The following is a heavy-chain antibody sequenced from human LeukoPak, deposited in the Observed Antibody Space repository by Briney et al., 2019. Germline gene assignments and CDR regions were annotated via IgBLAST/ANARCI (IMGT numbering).Heavy chain of an antibody. CDR3: ARGFSIGMIVVVTLDY. J-gene: IGHJ4*02. CDR1: GYTFTGYY. D-gene: IGHD3-22*01. Sequence: EASVKVSCKASGYTFTGYYMHWVRQAPGQGLEWMGWINPNSGGTNYAQKFQGRVTMSRDTSISTAYMELSRLRSDDTAVYYCARGFSIGMIVVVTLDYWGKGTLVTVSS. V-gene: IGHV1-2*02. CDR2: INPNSGGT.